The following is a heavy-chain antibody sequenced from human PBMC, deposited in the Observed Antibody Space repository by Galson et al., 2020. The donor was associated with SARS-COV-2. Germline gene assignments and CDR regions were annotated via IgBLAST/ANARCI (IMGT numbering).Heavy chain of an antibody. J-gene: IGHJ6*02. V-gene: IGHV1-18*01. D-gene: IGHD1-26*01. CDR3: ARVSSGSHPRPHYYYAIDV. CDR1: GYMFSSYG. CDR2: ITAYNGNT. Sequence: ASVKVSCKASGYMFSSYGINWVRQAPAQGLEWMGWITAYNGNTHYAQKFQDRVTMTTDTSTSTAYMELRNLRSDDTAVYYCARVSSGSHPRPHYYYAIDVWGQGTTVTVSS.